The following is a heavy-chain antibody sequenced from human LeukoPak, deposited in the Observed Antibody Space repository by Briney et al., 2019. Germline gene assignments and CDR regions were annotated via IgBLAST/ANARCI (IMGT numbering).Heavy chain of an antibody. CDR1: GFRFDSYP. J-gene: IGHJ4*02. D-gene: IGHD4-17*01. Sequence: GGSLRLSCAASGFRFDSYPMNWVRQPPGKGMEWLSNVRTRGDPASYADSVRGRFTISRDNAKKSLFLQINSLRVEDTAVYFCVRDVDYAFDYWGQGVLVIVSS. CDR2: VRTRGDPA. V-gene: IGHV3-48*01. CDR3: VRDVDYAFDY.